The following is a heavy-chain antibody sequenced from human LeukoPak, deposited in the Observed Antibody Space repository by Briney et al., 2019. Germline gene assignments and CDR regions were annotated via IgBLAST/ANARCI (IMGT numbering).Heavy chain of an antibody. Sequence: PSETLSLTCTVSGGSIWSYYWSWIRQPPGKGLEWIGYIYYSGSTRYDPSLKSRVTISVDTSKNPFSLKLSSVTAADTAVYYCARGGPTADSTGWLFEYWGQGTLVTVSS. CDR2: IYYSGST. V-gene: IGHV4-59*01. J-gene: IGHJ4*02. CDR1: GGSIWSYY. D-gene: IGHD6-19*01. CDR3: ARGGPTADSTGWLFEY.